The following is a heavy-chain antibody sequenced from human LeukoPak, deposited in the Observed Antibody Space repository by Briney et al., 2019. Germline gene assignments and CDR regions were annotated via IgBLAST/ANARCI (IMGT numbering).Heavy chain of an antibody. Sequence: GGSLRLSCAASAFAVSNNYINWVRQAPGKGLEWVSLIYSGGGTYYADSVKGRFTIFRDDSKNTLYLQMNSLRDEDTAVYYCARDMHLGCSGGTCYPWGYWGQGTLVTVSS. CDR2: IYSGGGT. V-gene: IGHV3-66*01. D-gene: IGHD2-15*01. J-gene: IGHJ4*02. CDR3: ARDMHLGCSGGTCYPWGY. CDR1: AFAVSNNY.